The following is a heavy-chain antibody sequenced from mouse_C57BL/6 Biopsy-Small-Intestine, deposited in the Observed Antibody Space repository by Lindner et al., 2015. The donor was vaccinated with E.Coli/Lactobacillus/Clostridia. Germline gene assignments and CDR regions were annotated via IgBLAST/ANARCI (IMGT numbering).Heavy chain of an antibody. V-gene: IGHV5-6*01. Sequence: VQLQESGGDLVKPGGSLKLSCAASGFTFSNYGMSWVRQTPDKRLEWVATISSGGSYTYYPDSVKGRFTVSRDNAKNTLYLQMSSLKSEDTAMYYCASLYYDYFDYWGQGTTLTVSS. D-gene: IGHD2-4*01. J-gene: IGHJ2*01. CDR1: GFTFSNYG. CDR3: ASLYYDYFDY. CDR2: ISSGGSYT.